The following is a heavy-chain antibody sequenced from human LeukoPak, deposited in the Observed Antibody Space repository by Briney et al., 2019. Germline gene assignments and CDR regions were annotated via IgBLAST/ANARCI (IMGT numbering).Heavy chain of an antibody. D-gene: IGHD3-10*01. CDR3: AKRNSGGPYYFDY. CDR1: GFTFSNYA. V-gene: IGHV3-23*01. Sequence: GGSLRLSCSASGFTFSNYAMTWGRQAPGKGLQWVSTISVSGDNTYYADSVKGRFTISRDNSKNTLYLQMNSLRADDTAIYYCAKRNSGGPYYFDYWGQGSLVTVSS. CDR2: ISVSGDNT. J-gene: IGHJ4*02.